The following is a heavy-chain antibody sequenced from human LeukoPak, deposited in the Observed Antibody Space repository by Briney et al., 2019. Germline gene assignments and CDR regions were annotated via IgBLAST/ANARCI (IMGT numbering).Heavy chain of an antibody. Sequence: GGSLRLSCAASGFTFSNYAMSWVRQAPGKGLEWVAVISYDGSNKYYADSVKGRFTISRDNSKNTLYLQMNSLRAEDTAVYYCAKDLGYCSGGSCYRKVYYYGMDVWGQGTTVTVSS. J-gene: IGHJ6*02. CDR3: AKDLGYCSGGSCYRKVYYYGMDV. V-gene: IGHV3-30*18. D-gene: IGHD2-15*01. CDR1: GFTFSNYA. CDR2: ISYDGSNK.